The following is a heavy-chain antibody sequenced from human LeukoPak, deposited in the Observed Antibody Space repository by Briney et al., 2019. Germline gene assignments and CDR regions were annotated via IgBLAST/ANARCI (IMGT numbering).Heavy chain of an antibody. J-gene: IGHJ3*02. CDR2: ISAYNGNT. CDR3: ATASKPYYYDSRDAFDI. Sequence: GASVKVSCKASGYTFTSYGISWVRQAPGQGLEWMGWISAYNGNTNYAQKLQGRVTMTTDTSTSTAYMELSRLRSDDTAVYYCATASKPYYYDSRDAFDIWGQGTMVTVSS. D-gene: IGHD3-22*01. CDR1: GYTFTSYG. V-gene: IGHV1-18*01.